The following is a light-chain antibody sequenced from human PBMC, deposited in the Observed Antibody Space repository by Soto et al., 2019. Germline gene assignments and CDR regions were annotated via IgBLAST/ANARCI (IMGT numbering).Light chain of an antibody. V-gene: IGLV2-23*02. J-gene: IGLJ2*01. CDR3: CSYAASNTLI. CDR1: SSNVGSYDL. CDR2: EVT. Sequence: QSALTQPASVSGSPGQSITISCTGTSSNVGSYDLVSWYQQHPGKAPKLLIYEVTKRPSGVSNRFSGSKSGNTASLTISGLQAEDEADYARCSYAASNTLIFGGGAKLTVL.